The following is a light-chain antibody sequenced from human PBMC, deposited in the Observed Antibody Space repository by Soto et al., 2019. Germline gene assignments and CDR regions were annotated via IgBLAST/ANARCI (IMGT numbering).Light chain of an antibody. CDR3: QQYYNWPPWT. CDR1: QSIGTN. J-gene: IGKJ1*01. V-gene: IGKV3-15*01. Sequence: EILMTQSPATLSVSPVDGAILSCRASQSIGTNLVWYQQKPGQAPRLLLYGASTRATGVPARFSGSGSGTDFTLTVSSLQSEDFAVYYCQQYYNWPPWTFGLGTKVDIK. CDR2: GAS.